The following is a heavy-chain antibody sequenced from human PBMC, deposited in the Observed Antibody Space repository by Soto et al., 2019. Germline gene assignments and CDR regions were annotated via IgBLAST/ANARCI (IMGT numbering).Heavy chain of an antibody. Sequence: PGGSLRLSCADSGFRFSSYSMSWVRQTPGKGLEWVAAITATGDRTYYADSVTGRSTISRDNSKKTHYLQMTSLRAEDTAMYYCATMNGYFEYWGQGTPVTVSS. CDR1: GFRFSSYS. CDR3: ATMNGYFEY. J-gene: IGHJ4*02. D-gene: IGHD3-22*01. CDR2: ITATGDRT. V-gene: IGHV3-23*01.